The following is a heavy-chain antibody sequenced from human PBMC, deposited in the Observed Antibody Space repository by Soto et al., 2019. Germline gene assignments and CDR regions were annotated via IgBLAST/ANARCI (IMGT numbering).Heavy chain of an antibody. Sequence: HVQLQESGPGLVKPSETLSLTCAVSGDSISSYYCMWIRQPPGKGLESIGYLYYGRRANYNPSLKSRVTLSVDTATNQCSLTLSSMTAADTDVYYCDLRSMAVVPEYWGQGTLVTVSS. D-gene: IGHD3-22*01. CDR2: LYYGRRA. V-gene: IGHV4-59*01. CDR3: DLRSMAVVPEY. J-gene: IGHJ4*02. CDR1: GDSISSYY.